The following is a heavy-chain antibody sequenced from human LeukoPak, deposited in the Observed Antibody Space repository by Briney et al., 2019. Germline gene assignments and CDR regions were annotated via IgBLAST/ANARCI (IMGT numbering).Heavy chain of an antibody. J-gene: IGHJ4*02. CDR3: ARTKFGGSPYFDY. D-gene: IGHD3-10*01. V-gene: IGHV3-53*04. Sequence: GGFLRLSCAASGFTVGNNYMSWVRQAPGKGLEWVSFLYSGGSTYYADSVKGRFTVSRHNSRNTVFLEMNSLRPEDTAVYYCARTKFGGSPYFDYWGQGTLVTVSS. CDR1: GFTVGNNY. CDR2: LYSGGST.